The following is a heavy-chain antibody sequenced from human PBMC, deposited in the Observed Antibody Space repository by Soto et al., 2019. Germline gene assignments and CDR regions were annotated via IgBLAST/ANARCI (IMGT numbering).Heavy chain of an antibody. D-gene: IGHD5-12*01. Sequence: GGSLRLSCAASGFTFRDHAMHWVRQAPGKGREWLAIIWNDGSNKFYAGSVQGRFTISRDNSKNTVYLQMNTLSAEDTAVYYCARALFPDVDIYAMDVWGQGTTVTVSS. J-gene: IGHJ6*02. V-gene: IGHV3-33*01. CDR2: IWNDGSNK. CDR1: GFTFRDHA. CDR3: ARALFPDVDIYAMDV.